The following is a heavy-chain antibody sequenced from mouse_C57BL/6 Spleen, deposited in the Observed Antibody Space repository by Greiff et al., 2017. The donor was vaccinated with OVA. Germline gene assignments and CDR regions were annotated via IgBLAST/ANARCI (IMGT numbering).Heavy chain of an antibody. CDR3: AIENSITTVVPWYFDV. Sequence: VQLQQPGAELVKPGASVKVSCKASGYTFTSYWMHWVKQRPGPGLEWIGRIHPSDSDTNYNQKFKGKATLTVDKSSSTAYMQLSSLTSEDSAVYYCAIENSITTVVPWYFDVWGTGTTVTVSS. CDR1: GYTFTSYW. CDR2: IHPSDSDT. J-gene: IGHJ1*03. V-gene: IGHV1-74*01. D-gene: IGHD1-1*01.